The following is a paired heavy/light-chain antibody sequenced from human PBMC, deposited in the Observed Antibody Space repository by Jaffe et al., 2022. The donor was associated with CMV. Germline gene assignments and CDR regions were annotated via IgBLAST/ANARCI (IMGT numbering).Heavy chain of an antibody. J-gene: IGHJ4*02. Sequence: QVQLQESGPGLVKPSETLSLTCTVSGASISSYYWSWIRQPPGKGLEWIGYIYYSGSTNYNPSLKSRVTISVDTPKNQFSLKLSSVTAADTAVYYCAGSGGFASSSYHFDFLYSFDYWGQGTLVTVSS. CDR3: AGSGGFASSSYHFDFLYSFDY. V-gene: IGHV4-59*01. CDR1: GASISSYY. D-gene: IGHD6-6*01. CDR2: IYYSGST.
Light chain of an antibody. CDR3: QQYGSSPPYT. CDR2: GAS. J-gene: IGKJ1*01. Sequence: EILLTQSPGTLSLSPGERATLSCRASQFFSSSYLAWYQQKPGQAPRLLIYGASSRATGIPDRFSGSGSGTDFTLTISRLEPEDFAVYYCQQYGSSPPYTFGQGTKVEIK. V-gene: IGKV3-20*01. CDR1: QFFSSSY.